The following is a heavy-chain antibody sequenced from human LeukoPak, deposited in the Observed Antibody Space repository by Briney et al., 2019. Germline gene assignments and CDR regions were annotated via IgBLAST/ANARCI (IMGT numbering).Heavy chain of an antibody. D-gene: IGHD2-2*01. CDR3: AKDPSTHCSSTSCYPYP. V-gene: IGHV3-23*01. J-gene: IGHJ5*02. Sequence: GGSLRLSCAASGFTFSSYAMSWVRQAPGKGLEWVSATSGSGGSTYYADSVKGRFTISRDNSKNTLYLQMNSLRAEDTAVYYCAKDPSTHCSSTSCYPYPWGQGTLVTVSS. CDR2: TSGSGGST. CDR1: GFTFSSYA.